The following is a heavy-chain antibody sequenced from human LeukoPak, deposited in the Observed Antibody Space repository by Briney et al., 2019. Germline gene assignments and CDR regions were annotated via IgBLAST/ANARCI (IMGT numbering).Heavy chain of an antibody. CDR2: IIPILGIA. CDR3: ARDRSIAAVVDPFDI. CDR1: GGTFSNSG. V-gene: IGHV1-69*04. D-gene: IGHD6-13*01. J-gene: IGHJ3*02. Sequence: ASVKVSCKASGGTFSNSGFSWVRQAPGQGLEWMGRIIPILGIANYAQRFQGRVTITADKSSSTAYMELSSLRSEDTAVYYCARDRSIAAVVDPFDIWGQGTMVTVSS.